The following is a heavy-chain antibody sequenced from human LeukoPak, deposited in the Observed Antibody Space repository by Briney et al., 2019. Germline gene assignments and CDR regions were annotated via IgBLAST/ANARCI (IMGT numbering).Heavy chain of an antibody. CDR2: ISSSSSYI. J-gene: IGHJ6*02. CDR1: GITFSSYT. Sequence: PGGSLRLSCAASGITFSSYTMNWVRQAPGKGLEWVSSISSSSSYIYYADSVKGRFTISRDNAKNSLYLQMNSLRAEDTAVYYCARDERSYYYYGMDVWGQGTTVTVSS. V-gene: IGHV3-21*01. CDR3: ARDERSYYYYGMDV.